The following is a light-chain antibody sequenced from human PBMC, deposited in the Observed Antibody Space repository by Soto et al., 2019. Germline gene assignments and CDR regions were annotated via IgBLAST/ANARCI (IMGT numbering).Light chain of an antibody. CDR2: EGI. J-gene: IGLJ1*01. Sequence: QSVLTQPASVSGSPGQSITISCSGTSSNIGGYNVVSWYQQHPGKAPKVIVYEGIKRPSGFSDRFSGSTSGSTASLTISGLQAEDEDEYYSCSYVGATTYVFGSGTKLTVL. V-gene: IGLV2-23*01. CDR1: SSNIGGYNV. CDR3: CSYVGATTYV.